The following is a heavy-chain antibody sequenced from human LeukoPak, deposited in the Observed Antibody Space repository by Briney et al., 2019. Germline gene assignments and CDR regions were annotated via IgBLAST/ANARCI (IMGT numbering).Heavy chain of an antibody. D-gene: IGHD6-19*01. V-gene: IGHV3-11*04. CDR2: ISSSGSTI. CDR1: GFTFSDYY. CDR3: ARDGQWLIYDY. J-gene: IGHJ4*02. Sequence: EGSLRLSCAASGFTFSDYYMSWIRQAPGKGLEWASYISSSGSTIYYADSVKGRFTISRDNAKNSLYLQMNSLRAEDTAVYYCARDGQWLIYDYWGQGTLVTVSS.